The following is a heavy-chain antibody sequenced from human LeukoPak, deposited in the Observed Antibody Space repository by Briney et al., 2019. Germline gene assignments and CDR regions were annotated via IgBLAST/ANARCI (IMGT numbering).Heavy chain of an antibody. CDR3: TQNFVGAAEDH. V-gene: IGHV3-7*01. CDR1: GFTFSSYW. Sequence: GGSLRLSCAASGFTFSSYWMTWVRQAPGKGLEGGGKMKQDERLGYYVASVRGGFFISINNAENSLKLQMNSLRVEDTAVYNGTQNFVGAAEDHGGQGT. CDR2: MKQDERLG. D-gene: IGHD2-15*01. J-gene: IGHJ4*02.